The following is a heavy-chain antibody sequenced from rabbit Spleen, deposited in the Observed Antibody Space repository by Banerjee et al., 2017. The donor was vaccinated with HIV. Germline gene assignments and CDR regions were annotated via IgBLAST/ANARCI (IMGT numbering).Heavy chain of an antibody. CDR1: GFSFSSRYY. J-gene: IGHJ4*01. Sequence: QSLEESGGDLVKPGASLTLTCTASGFSFSSRYYMCWVRQAPGKGLEWIACIYAGSSGDTYYASWAKGRFTISRTSSTTVTLQMTSLTAADTATYFCARDSDDSQNGYAFDLWGPGTLVTVS. V-gene: IGHV1S40*01. D-gene: IGHD6-1*01. CDR2: IYAGSSGDT. CDR3: ARDSDDSQNGYAFDL.